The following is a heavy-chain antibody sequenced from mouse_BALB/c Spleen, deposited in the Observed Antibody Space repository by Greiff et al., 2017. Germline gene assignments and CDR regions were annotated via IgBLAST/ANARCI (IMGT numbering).Heavy chain of an antibody. J-gene: IGHJ3*01. CDR1: GFTFSSYA. CDR3: ARGRATMITSWFAY. Sequence: EVQVVESGGGLVKPGGSLKLSCAASGFTFSSYAMSWVRQTPEKRLEWVASISSGGSTYYPDSVKGRFTISRDNARNILYLQMSSLRSEDTAMYYCARGRATMITSWFAYWGQGTLVTVSA. CDR2: ISSGGST. V-gene: IGHV5-6-5*01. D-gene: IGHD2-4*01.